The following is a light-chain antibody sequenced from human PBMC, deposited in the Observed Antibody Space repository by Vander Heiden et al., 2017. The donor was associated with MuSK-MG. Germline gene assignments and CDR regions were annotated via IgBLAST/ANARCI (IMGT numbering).Light chain of an antibody. V-gene: IGLV3-1*01. Sequence: SYELTQPPSVSVSPGQTASITCSGDKLGDKYACWYQQKPGQSPVLVIYQDSKRPSGIPERFSGSNSGTTATLTIRGTQAMDEADYYCQAWDSSIVVFGGGTKLTVL. CDR1: KLGDKY. CDR3: QAWDSSIVV. J-gene: IGLJ2*01. CDR2: QDS.